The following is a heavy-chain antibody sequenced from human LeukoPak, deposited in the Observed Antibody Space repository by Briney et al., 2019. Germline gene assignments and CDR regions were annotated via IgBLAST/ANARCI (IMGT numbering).Heavy chain of an antibody. CDR3: AKLSIAARGWEYYFDY. CDR2: ISSSGSTI. V-gene: IGHV3-11*04. CDR1: GFTFSDYY. D-gene: IGHD6-6*01. Sequence: PGGSLRLSCAASGFTFSDYYMSWIRQAPGKGLEWVSYISSSGSTIYYADSVKGRFTISRDNSKNTLYLQMNSLRAEDTAVYYCAKLSIAARGWEYYFDYWGQGTLVTVSS. J-gene: IGHJ4*02.